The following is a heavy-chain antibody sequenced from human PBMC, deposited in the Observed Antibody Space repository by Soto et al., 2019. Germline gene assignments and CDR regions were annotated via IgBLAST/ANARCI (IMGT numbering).Heavy chain of an antibody. CDR3: ARGDFSSSSPYYYYGMDV. CDR2: INHSGST. D-gene: IGHD6-6*01. V-gene: IGHV4-34*01. J-gene: IGHJ6*02. CDR1: GGSFSGYY. Sequence: SETLSLTCAVYGGSFSGYYWSWIRQPPGKGLEWIGEINHSGSTNYNPSLKSRVTISVDTSKNQFSLKLSSVTAADTAVYYCARGDFSSSSPYYYYGMDVWGQGTTVTVSS.